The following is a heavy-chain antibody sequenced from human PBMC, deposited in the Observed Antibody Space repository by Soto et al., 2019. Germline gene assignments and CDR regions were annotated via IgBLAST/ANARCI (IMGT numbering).Heavy chain of an antibody. V-gene: IGHV3-30*18. CDR3: AKDQYDFWRGYYPPHVPYYMDV. CDR1: GFTFSSYG. Sequence: GGSLRLSCAASGFTFSSYGMHWVRQAPGKGLEWVAVISYDGSNKYYADSVKGRITISRDNSKNTLYLQMNSLRAEDTAVYYCAKDQYDFWRGYYPPHVPYYMDVWGKGTTVTVAS. CDR2: ISYDGSNK. D-gene: IGHD3-3*01. J-gene: IGHJ6*03.